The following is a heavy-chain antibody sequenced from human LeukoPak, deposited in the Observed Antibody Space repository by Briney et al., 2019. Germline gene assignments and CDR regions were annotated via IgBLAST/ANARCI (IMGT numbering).Heavy chain of an antibody. J-gene: IGHJ4*02. V-gene: IGHV4-31*03. CDR1: GGSISSGGYY. Sequence: SQTLSLTCTVSGGSISSGGYYWSWLRQHPGKGLEWIGYIYYSGTTFYNPSLKSRISISLDTSKNQFSLRLSSVTAADTAVYYCAGGPDRAKVGYWGQGALVTVSS. D-gene: IGHD1-26*01. CDR2: IYYSGTT. CDR3: AGGPDRAKVGY.